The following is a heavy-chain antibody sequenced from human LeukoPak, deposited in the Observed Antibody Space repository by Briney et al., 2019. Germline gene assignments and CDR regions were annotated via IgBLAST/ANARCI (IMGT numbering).Heavy chain of an antibody. CDR3: ARGWYYYGSGINWFDP. V-gene: IGHV4-38-2*02. CDR2: IYHSGST. D-gene: IGHD3-10*01. Sequence: SETLSLTCTVSGYSISSGYYWGWIRQPPGKGLEWIGSIYHSGSTYFNPSLKSRVTISVDTSKNQFSLKLSSVTAADAAVYYCARGWYYYGSGINWFDPWGQGTLVTVSS. CDR1: GYSISSGYY. J-gene: IGHJ5*02.